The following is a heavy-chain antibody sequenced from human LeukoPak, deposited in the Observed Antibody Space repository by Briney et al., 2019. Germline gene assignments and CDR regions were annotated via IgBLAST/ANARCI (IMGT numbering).Heavy chain of an antibody. V-gene: IGHV5-51*01. CDR1: GYSFSSYW. D-gene: IGHD4-17*01. CDR2: IYPGDSDT. Sequence: GESLKISCKGSGYSFSSYWIAWVRQIPGKGLEWMGIIYPGDSDTRYSPSFQGQVTISADKSISTAYLQWSSLKASDTAMYYCARSLKMTTVTSYYYYGMDVWGQGTTVTVSS. CDR3: ARSLKMTTVTSYYYYGMDV. J-gene: IGHJ6*02.